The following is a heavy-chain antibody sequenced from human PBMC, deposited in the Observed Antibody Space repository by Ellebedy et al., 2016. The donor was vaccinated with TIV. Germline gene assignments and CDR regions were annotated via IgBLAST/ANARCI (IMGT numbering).Heavy chain of an antibody. CDR2: IYIGGTT. D-gene: IGHD1-1*01. Sequence: GGSLRLSCTVSGFNVSSNYMSWVRKAPGKGLEWVSVIYIGGTTYYTDSVKGRFTISRDDSNNTLYLQMNSLRAEDTAVYYCAGETFNDVDLIIWGVFDTWGQGTMVTVSS. V-gene: IGHV3-66*01. CDR3: AGETFNDVDLIIWGVFDT. CDR1: GFNVSSNY. J-gene: IGHJ3*02.